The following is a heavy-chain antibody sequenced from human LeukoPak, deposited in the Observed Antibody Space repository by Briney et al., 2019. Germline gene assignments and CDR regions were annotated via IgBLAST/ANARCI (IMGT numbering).Heavy chain of an antibody. J-gene: IGHJ6*04. D-gene: IGHD2-15*01. CDR3: ARGVGDV. CDR1: GGSISRYY. Sequence: SETLSLTCTVSGGSISRYYWSWIRQPPGKGLEWIGYIYYSGSTNYNPSLKSRVTISVDTSKNQFSLKLSSVTAADTAVYYCARGVGDVWGKGTTVTVSS. CDR2: IYYSGST. V-gene: IGHV4-59*01.